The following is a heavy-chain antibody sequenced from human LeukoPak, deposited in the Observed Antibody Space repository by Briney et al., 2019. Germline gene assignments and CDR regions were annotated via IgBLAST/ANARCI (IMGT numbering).Heavy chain of an antibody. CDR2: IYHSGST. CDR3: ARGGKDYDFRSGYYTSDAFDI. D-gene: IGHD3-3*01. J-gene: IGHJ3*02. V-gene: IGHV4-38-2*02. CDR1: GYSISSGYY. Sequence: PSETLSLTCTVSGYSISSGYYWGWIRQPPGKGLEWIGSIYHSGSTYYNPSLKSRVTISVDTSKNQFSLKLSSVTAADTAVYYCARGGKDYDFRSGYYTSDAFDIWGQGTMVTVSS.